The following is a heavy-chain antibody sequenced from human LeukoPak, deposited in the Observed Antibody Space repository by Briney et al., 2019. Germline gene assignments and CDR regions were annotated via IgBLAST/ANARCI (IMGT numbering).Heavy chain of an antibody. CDR3: ARGRTYYDSSGYGFDP. CDR1: GYTFTSYD. CDR2: MNPNSGNT. D-gene: IGHD3-22*01. Sequence: ASVKVSCKASGYTFTSYDINWVRQATGQGLEWMGWMNPNSGNTGYAQKFQGRVTITRNTSISTAYMELSSLRSEDTAVYYCARGRTYYDSSGYGFDPWGQGTLVTVSS. V-gene: IGHV1-8*02. J-gene: IGHJ5*02.